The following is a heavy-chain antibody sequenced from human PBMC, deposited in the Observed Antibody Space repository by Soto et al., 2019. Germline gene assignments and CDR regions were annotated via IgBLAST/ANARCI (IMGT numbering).Heavy chain of an antibody. Sequence: GGSLRLSCAASGFTFSSYSMNWVRQAPGKGLEWVSYISSSSSTIYYADSVKGRFAISRDNAKNSLYLQMNSLRAEDTAVYYCARHPERIAQIGWFDPWGQGTLVNVSS. J-gene: IGHJ5*02. CDR3: ARHPERIAQIGWFDP. V-gene: IGHV3-48*01. CDR2: ISSSSSTI. CDR1: GFTFSSYS. D-gene: IGHD6-13*01.